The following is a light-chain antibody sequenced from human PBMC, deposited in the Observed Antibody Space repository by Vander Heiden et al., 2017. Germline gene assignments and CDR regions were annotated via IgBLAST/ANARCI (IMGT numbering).Light chain of an antibody. Sequence: DIVMTQSPDFLAVSRGEWATLSWRSSQRVLYSFNDKNSVSWYQQKPGQPPKLLISWASTRESGVPDRFSGRGSGTDFSLTINSLQTEDVAVYFCQQDGNTPVTFGGGTKLEIK. V-gene: IGKV4-1*01. CDR3: QQDGNTPVT. CDR1: QRVLYSFNDKNS. J-gene: IGKJ4*01. CDR2: WAS.